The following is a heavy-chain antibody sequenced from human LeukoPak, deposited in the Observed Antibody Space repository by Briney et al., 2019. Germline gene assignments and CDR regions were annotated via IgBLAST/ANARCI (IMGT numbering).Heavy chain of an antibody. D-gene: IGHD3-10*01. V-gene: IGHV3-15*01. Sequence: GGALRLSCAASGFTFSNAWMSWVRQAPGKGLEWVGRIKSKTDGGTTDYAAPVKGSFTISRDDSKNTVYLQMNSLKTEDTAVYYCAIGAYYYGSDSYRGYYFDYWGQGTLVTVSS. J-gene: IGHJ4*02. CDR1: GFTFSNAW. CDR3: AIGAYYYGSDSYRGYYFDY. CDR2: IKSKTDGGTT.